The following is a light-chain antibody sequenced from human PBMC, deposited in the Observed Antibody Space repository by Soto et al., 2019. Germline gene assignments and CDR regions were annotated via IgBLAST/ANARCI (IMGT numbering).Light chain of an antibody. CDR3: QQYYSTIT. Sequence: DIVMTQSPATLSVSPGERATLSCRASQNISTNVAWYQQKPGQAPRLLLLSASSRLSDIPARFSGSGSGTEFTLTISGLQSEDVAVYYCQQYYSTITFGQGTRLEIK. CDR2: SAS. J-gene: IGKJ5*01. CDR1: QNISTN. V-gene: IGKV3-15*01.